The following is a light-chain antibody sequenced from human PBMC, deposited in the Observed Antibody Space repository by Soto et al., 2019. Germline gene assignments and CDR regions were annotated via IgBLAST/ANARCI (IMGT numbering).Light chain of an antibody. J-gene: IGKJ1*01. Sequence: DFQMTHPPSTLSASVGGRVAITCRGSQSSSSWLAWYQQKPGKAPKLLIYEASTLKSGVPSRFSGSGSGTDFTLTISSLEPEDFAAYYCQQSYSTPRTFGQGTKVDNK. V-gene: IGKV1-5*03. CDR2: EAS. CDR3: QQSYSTPRT. CDR1: QSSSSW.